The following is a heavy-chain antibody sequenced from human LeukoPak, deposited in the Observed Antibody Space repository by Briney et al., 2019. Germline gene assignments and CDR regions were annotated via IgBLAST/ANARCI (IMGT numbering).Heavy chain of an antibody. CDR2: IYYSGST. V-gene: IGHV4-39*01. Sequence: SSETLSLTCTVSGGSISSSSYYWGWIRQPPGKGLEWIGSIYYSGSTYYNPSLKSRVTISVDTSKNQFSLKLSSVTAADTAVYYCARDYTYYYGSGSYGLYWGQGTLVTVSS. CDR3: ARDYTYYYGSGSYGLY. D-gene: IGHD3-10*01. J-gene: IGHJ4*02. CDR1: GGSISSSSYY.